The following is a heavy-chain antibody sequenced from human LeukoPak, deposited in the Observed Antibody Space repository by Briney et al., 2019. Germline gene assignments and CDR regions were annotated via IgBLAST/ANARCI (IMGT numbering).Heavy chain of an antibody. D-gene: IGHD3-9*01. CDR3: ARGPDYDILTGYYFGYFQH. CDR1: GYTFTSYG. J-gene: IGHJ1*01. Sequence: ASVKVSCKASGYTFTSYGISWVRQAPGQGLEWMGWISGYNGNTNYAQKLQGRVTMTTDTSTSTAYMELRSLRSDDTAVYYCARGPDYDILTGYYFGYFQHWGQGTLVTVSS. CDR2: ISGYNGNT. V-gene: IGHV1-18*01.